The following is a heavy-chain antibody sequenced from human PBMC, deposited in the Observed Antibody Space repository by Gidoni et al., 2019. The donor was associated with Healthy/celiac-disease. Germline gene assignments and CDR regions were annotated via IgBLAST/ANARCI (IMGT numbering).Heavy chain of an antibody. V-gene: IGHV4-34*01. CDR2: INHSGTT. Sequence: QVQLQQWGAGLLKPSETLSLTCAVYGESFSGYYWNWIRQPPGKGLEWIGEINHSGTTNYNPSLKSRVTISVDTSKNQFSLKLSSVTAADTAVYYCARGPKPYYDFWSGYKRNFPLYYMDVWGKGTTVTVSS. CDR3: ARGPKPYYDFWSGYKRNFPLYYMDV. D-gene: IGHD3-3*01. J-gene: IGHJ6*03. CDR1: GESFSGYY.